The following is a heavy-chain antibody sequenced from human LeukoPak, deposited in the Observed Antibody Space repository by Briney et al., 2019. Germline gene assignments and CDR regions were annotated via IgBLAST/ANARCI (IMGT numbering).Heavy chain of an antibody. CDR2: ISYDGSNK. CDR3: ARGAYSSGWAYFDH. D-gene: IGHD6-19*01. J-gene: IGHJ4*02. V-gene: IGHV3-30-3*01. Sequence: GGSLRLSCAASGFTFSSYAMHWVRQAPGKGLEWVAVISYDGSNKYYADSVKGRFTTSRDNSKNTLYLHMDSLRAEDTAVYYCARGAYSSGWAYFDHWGQGTLVTVSS. CDR1: GFTFSSYA.